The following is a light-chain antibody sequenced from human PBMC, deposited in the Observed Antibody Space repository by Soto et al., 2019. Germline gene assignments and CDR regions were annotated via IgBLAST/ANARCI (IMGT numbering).Light chain of an antibody. CDR3: NSHTSRNTRV. V-gene: IGLV2-14*01. Sequence: QSVLPQPASVSGSPGHSITISCTGTSSDVGGYNHVSWYQHHPGKAPKLMIYEVSNRPSGVSNRFSGSKSGNTASLTISGLQADDEAHYYCNSHTSRNTRVFGTGTKVTVL. J-gene: IGLJ1*01. CDR1: SSDVGGYNH. CDR2: EVS.